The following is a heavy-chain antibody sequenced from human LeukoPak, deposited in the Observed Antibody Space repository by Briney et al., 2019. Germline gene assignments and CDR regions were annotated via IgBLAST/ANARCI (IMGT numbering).Heavy chain of an antibody. V-gene: IGHV4-59*01. Sequence: SETLSLTCTVSGGSISSYYWSWIRQPPGKGLEWIGYIYYSGSTNYNPSLKSRVTISVDTSKNQFSLKLSSVTAADTAVYYCARGGIAVAGPEVDDAFDIWGQGTMVTVSS. J-gene: IGHJ3*02. CDR2: IYYSGST. CDR3: ARGGIAVAGPEVDDAFDI. D-gene: IGHD6-19*01. CDR1: GGSISSYY.